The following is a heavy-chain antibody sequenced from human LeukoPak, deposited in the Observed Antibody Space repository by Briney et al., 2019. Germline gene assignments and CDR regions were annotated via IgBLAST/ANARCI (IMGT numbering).Heavy chain of an antibody. CDR1: GGSISSYY. D-gene: IGHD6-19*01. J-gene: IGHJ4*02. CDR3: ARDSGRVVAGGIIY. V-gene: IGHV4-4*07. Sequence: SETLSLTCTVSGGSISSYYWSWIRQPARKGLEWIGRIYTSGSTNYNPSLKSRVTMSVDTSKNQFSLKLSSVTAADTDVYYCARDSGRVVAGGIIYWGQGTLVTVSS. CDR2: IYTSGST.